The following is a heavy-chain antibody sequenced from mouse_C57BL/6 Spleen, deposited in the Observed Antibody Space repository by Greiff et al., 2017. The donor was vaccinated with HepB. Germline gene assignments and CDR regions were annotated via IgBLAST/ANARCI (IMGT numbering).Heavy chain of an antibody. Sequence: VQLKQSGPELVKPGASVKISCKASGYSFTGYYMNWVKQSPEKSLEWIGEINPSTGGTTYNQKFKAKATLTVDKSSSTAYMQLKSLTSEDSAVYYCARWTGRDYFDYWGQGTTLTVSS. CDR2: INPSTGGT. V-gene: IGHV1-42*01. J-gene: IGHJ2*01. CDR3: ARWTGRDYFDY. CDR1: GYSFTGYY.